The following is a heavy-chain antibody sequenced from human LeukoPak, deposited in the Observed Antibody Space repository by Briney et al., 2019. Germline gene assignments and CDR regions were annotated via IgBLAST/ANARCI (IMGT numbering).Heavy chain of an antibody. Sequence: GGSLRLSCGASGFTFSSYGMHWVRQAPGKGLEWVAVIWYDGSNKYYADSVKGRFTISRDNSKNTLYLQMNSLRAEDTAVYYCARSYSSSWYYFDYWGQGTLVTVSS. D-gene: IGHD6-13*01. CDR2: IWYDGSNK. CDR3: ARSYSSSWYYFDY. J-gene: IGHJ4*02. CDR1: GFTFSSYG. V-gene: IGHV3-33*01.